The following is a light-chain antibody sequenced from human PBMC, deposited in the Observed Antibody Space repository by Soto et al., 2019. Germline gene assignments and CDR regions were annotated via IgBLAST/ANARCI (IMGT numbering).Light chain of an antibody. Sequence: QSVPTQPPSASGSPGQSVTVPCTGASSDVGDYNYVSWYQQHPGKVPKLLIYEVSKRPSGVPDRFSRSKSGNTASLTVSGLQAEDEADYYCSSFVGSPVVFGGGTKLTVL. J-gene: IGLJ2*01. V-gene: IGLV2-8*01. CDR2: EVS. CDR3: SSFVGSPVV. CDR1: SSDVGDYNY.